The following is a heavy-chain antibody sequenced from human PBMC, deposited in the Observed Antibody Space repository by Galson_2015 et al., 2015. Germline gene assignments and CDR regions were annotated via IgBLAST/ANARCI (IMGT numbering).Heavy chain of an antibody. V-gene: IGHV3-23*01. CDR2: ISGSGDKT. CDR1: GGSFNIYA. Sequence: SCKASGGSFNIYAINWVRQAPGKGLEWVSTISGSGDKTYYADSVKGRFTISRDNSENTLYLQMNSLRAEDTAVYYCAKIRVTIFPYYYYMDVWGKGTTVTVSS. D-gene: IGHD3-3*01. CDR3: AKIRVTIFPYYYYMDV. J-gene: IGHJ6*03.